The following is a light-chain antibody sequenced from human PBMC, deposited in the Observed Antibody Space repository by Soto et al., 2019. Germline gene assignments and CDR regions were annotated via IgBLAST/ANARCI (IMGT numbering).Light chain of an antibody. J-gene: IGKJ4*01. CDR3: QQYNNWPPPLT. Sequence: EIVMTQSPATLSVSPGERATLSCRASQSVSSNLAWYQQKPGQAPRLLIYGASTRATGIPARFSGSGSGTESTLTISSLQSEDFAVYYCQQYNNWPPPLTFGGGTKVEIK. V-gene: IGKV3-15*01. CDR2: GAS. CDR1: QSVSSN.